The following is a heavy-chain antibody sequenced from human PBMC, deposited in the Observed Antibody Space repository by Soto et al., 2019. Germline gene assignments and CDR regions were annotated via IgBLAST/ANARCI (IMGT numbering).Heavy chain of an antibody. V-gene: IGHV4-59*01. D-gene: IGHD6-19*01. Sequence: SETLSLTCTVSGGSISSYYWSWIRQPPGKGLEWIGYIYYSGSTNYNPSLKSRVTISVDTSKNQFYLKLSSVTAADTAVYYCAREARSSGSSGVFDYWGQGTLVTVSS. CDR3: AREARSSGSSGVFDY. CDR2: IYYSGST. CDR1: GGSISSYY. J-gene: IGHJ4*02.